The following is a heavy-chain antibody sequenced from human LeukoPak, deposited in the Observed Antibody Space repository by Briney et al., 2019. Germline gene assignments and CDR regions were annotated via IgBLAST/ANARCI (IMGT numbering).Heavy chain of an antibody. D-gene: IGHD6-19*01. V-gene: IGHV3-30*02. J-gene: IGHJ3*02. CDR2: IRYDGSNK. CDR1: GFTFSSYG. CDR3: AREYSSGWYTPRAFDI. Sequence: PGGSLRLSCAAPGFTFSSYGMHWVRQAPGKGLEWVAFIRYDGSNKYYADSVKGRFTISRDNAKNSLYLQMNSLRAEDTAVYYCAREYSSGWYTPRAFDIWGQGTMVTVSS.